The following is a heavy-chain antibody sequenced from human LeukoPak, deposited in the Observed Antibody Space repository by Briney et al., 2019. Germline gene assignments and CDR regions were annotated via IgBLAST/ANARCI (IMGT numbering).Heavy chain of an antibody. Sequence: GGSLRLSCXAXXXXFSSYGMHWVRQAPGKGLEWVAFIRYDGSNKYYADSVKGRFTISRDNAKNSLYLQMNSLRAEDTAVYYCARDSRDDNYFDYWGQGTLVTVSS. J-gene: IGHJ4*02. CDR2: IRYDGSNK. CDR3: ARDSRDDNYFDY. V-gene: IGHV3-30*02. CDR1: XXXFSSYG. D-gene: IGHD1-1*01.